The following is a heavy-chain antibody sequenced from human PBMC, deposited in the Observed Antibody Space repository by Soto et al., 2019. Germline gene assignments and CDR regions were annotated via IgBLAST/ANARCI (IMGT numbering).Heavy chain of an antibody. V-gene: IGHV3-23*01. CDR2: ISGSGGST. D-gene: IGHD6-19*01. Sequence: GKRVEWVSAISGSGGSTYYADSVKGRFTISRDNSKNTLYLQMNSMRAEDTAVVCCVKNLDERRGWSQGGTFDFWGPRTLVTV. CDR3: VKNLDERRGWSQGGTFDF. J-gene: IGHJ4*02.